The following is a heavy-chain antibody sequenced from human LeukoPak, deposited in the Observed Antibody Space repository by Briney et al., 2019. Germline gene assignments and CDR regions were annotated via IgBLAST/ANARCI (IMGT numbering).Heavy chain of an antibody. D-gene: IGHD5-12*01. V-gene: IGHV3-30*18. Sequence: GGSLRLSCAASRFTFSSYGMHWVRQAPGKGLEWVALTSYDGSNKNYAESVKGRFTISRDNSKNTLYLQMNSLRPEDTAVYYCAKRLVAYDRDVWGQGTTVTVSS. CDR3: AKRLVAYDRDV. CDR1: RFTFSSYG. CDR2: TSYDGSNK. J-gene: IGHJ6*02.